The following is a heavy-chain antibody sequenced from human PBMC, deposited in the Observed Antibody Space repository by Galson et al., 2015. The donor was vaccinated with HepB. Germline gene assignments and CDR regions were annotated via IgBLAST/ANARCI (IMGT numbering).Heavy chain of an antibody. CDR3: ARRETTQNWFDP. D-gene: IGHD4-11*01. CDR2: INQDGSEK. CDR1: GFRFSSYW. V-gene: IGHV3-7*03. J-gene: IGHJ5*02. Sequence: LRLSCAASGFRFSSYWMSWVRQAPGKGLEWVAAINQDGSEKYYVDSVKGRFTMSRDSAKNSLYLQMNSLRAEDTAVYYCARRETTQNWFDPWGQGTLVTVSS.